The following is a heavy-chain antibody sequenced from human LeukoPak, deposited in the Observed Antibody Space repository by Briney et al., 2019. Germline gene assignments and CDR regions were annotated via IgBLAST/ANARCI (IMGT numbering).Heavy chain of an antibody. J-gene: IGHJ4*02. CDR2: IYSDGDT. CDR1: GFAVFSNY. V-gene: IGHV3-66*01. D-gene: IGHD6-25*01. CDR3: ATPSGGY. Sequence: GGSLRLSYAASGFAVFSNYMNWVRQAPGKGLEWVSVIYSDGDTSYADSVKGRFTISRDISKNTLYLQMNSLRAEDTAVYYCATPSGGYWGQGTLVTISS.